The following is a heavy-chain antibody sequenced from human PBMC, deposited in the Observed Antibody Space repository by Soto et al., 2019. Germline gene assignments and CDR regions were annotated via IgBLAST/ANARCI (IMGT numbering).Heavy chain of an antibody. CDR3: ARDLTGGDAFDI. CDR2: ISSSSSYI. CDR1: GFTFSSYS. Sequence: GGSLRLSCAASGFTFSSYSMNGVRQAPGKGLEWVSSISSSSSYIYYADSVKGRFTISRDNAKNSLYLQMNSLRAEDTAVYYCARDLTGGDAFDIWGQGTMVTVSS. J-gene: IGHJ3*02. V-gene: IGHV3-21*01. D-gene: IGHD7-27*01.